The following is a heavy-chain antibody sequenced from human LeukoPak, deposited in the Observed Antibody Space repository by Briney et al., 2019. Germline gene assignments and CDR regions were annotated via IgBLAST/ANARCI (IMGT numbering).Heavy chain of an antibody. D-gene: IGHD3-9*01. Sequence: PSETLSLTCSVSAGSISSYYWSWIRQPPGIGLEWIGYIYYTGSTNYNPSLKSRVTISVDTSKNQFSLKLSSVPAADTAVYYCARGHPYHDILTGDYLKAYYFDYWGQGTLVTVSS. J-gene: IGHJ4*02. CDR2: IYYTGST. V-gene: IGHV4-59*12. CDR3: ARGHPYHDILTGDYLKAYYFDY. CDR1: AGSISSYY.